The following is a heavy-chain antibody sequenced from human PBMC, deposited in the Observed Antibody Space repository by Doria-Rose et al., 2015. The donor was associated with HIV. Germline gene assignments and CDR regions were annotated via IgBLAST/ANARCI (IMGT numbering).Heavy chain of an antibody. CDR3: ARIKSSRXYHKYYFDF. CDR1: GVSLSSPGMG. CDR2: IFSDDER. Sequence: QITLKESGPVLVKPTETLTLTCTVSGVSLSSPGMGVSWIRQPPGKALEWLANIFSDDERSYKTSLKSRLTISRGTSKSQVVLIMTDMDPVDTATYYCARIKSSRXYHKYYFDFWGQGTLVIVSA. V-gene: IGHV2-26*01. D-gene: IGHD6-13*01. J-gene: IGHJ4*02.